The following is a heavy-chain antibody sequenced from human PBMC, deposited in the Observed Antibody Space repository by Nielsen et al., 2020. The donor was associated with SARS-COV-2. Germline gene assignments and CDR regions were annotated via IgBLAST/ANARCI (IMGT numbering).Heavy chain of an antibody. CDR3: AKTPVPIAVAGTWFDY. J-gene: IGHJ4*02. CDR1: GFTVSSNY. CDR2: IYSGGST. V-gene: IGHV3-53*01. D-gene: IGHD6-19*01. Sequence: GGSLRLSCAASGFTVSSNYMSWVRQAPGKGLEWVSVIYSGGSTYYADSVKGRFTISRDNSKNTLYLQMNSLRAEDTAVYYCAKTPVPIAVAGTWFDYWGQGTLVTVSS.